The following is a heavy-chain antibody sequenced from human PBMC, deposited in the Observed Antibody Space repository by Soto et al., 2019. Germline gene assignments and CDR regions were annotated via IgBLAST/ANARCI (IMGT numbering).Heavy chain of an antibody. CDR3: ARVLRDIVVVPADYYYYYYMDV. J-gene: IGHJ6*03. Sequence: ESGPTLVNPTQTLTLTCTFSGFSLSTSGMCVSWIRQPPGKALEWLARIDWDDDKYYSTSLKTRLTISKDTSKNQVVLTMTNMDPVDTATYYCARVLRDIVVVPADYYYYYYMDVWGKGTTVTVSS. CDR1: GFSLSTSGMC. V-gene: IGHV2-70*11. CDR2: IDWDDDK. D-gene: IGHD2-2*01.